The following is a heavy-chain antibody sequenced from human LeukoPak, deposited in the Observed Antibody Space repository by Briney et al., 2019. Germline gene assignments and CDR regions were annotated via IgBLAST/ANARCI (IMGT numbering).Heavy chain of an antibody. CDR1: GYTFTSYA. D-gene: IGHD2-21*02. V-gene: IGHV1-3*01. J-gene: IGHJ4*02. CDR3: ARERGGDYYFDY. CDR2: INAGNGNT. Sequence: ASVKVSCKASGYTFTSYAMHWVRQAPGQRLEWMGWINAGNGNTKYSQKFQGRVTITRDTSASTAYMELSSLRSEDTAVYYCARERGGDYYFDYWGQGTLVTVSS.